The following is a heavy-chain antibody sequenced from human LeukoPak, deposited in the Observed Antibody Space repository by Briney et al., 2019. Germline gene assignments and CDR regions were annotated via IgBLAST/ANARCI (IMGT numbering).Heavy chain of an antibody. CDR2: IWFDGSQK. J-gene: IGHJ4*02. Sequence: GGSLRLSCEASGFTFSSSGMHWVRQAPGKGLEWVAVIWFDGSQKYYADSVKGRFTISRDNSKNTLYLEMNSLRDEDTAVYYCARGNGNNYGYLDYWGQGTVVTVSS. CDR3: ARGNGNNYGYLDY. CDR1: GFTFSSSG. D-gene: IGHD5-18*01. V-gene: IGHV3-33*01.